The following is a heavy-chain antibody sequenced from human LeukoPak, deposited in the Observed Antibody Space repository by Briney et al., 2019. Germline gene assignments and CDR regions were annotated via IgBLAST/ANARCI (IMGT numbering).Heavy chain of an antibody. CDR1: GFTFSSYE. CDR3: VRDLYRIVVVPHYFDY. Sequence: GGSLRLSCAASGFTFSSYEMNWVRQAPGKGLEWVSYISSSGSTIYYADSVKGRFTISRDNAKNSLYLQMNSLRAEDTAVYYCVRDLYRIVVVPHYFDYWGQGTLVTVSS. V-gene: IGHV3-48*03. CDR2: ISSSGSTI. D-gene: IGHD3-22*01. J-gene: IGHJ4*02.